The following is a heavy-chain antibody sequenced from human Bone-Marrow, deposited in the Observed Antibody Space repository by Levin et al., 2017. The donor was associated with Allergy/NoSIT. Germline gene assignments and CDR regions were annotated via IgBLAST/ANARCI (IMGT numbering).Heavy chain of an antibody. Sequence: PGESLKISCAASGFTFSDYWMTWVRLAPGKGLEWVANIKGDGSLKNYVDSLKGRFTISRDNAKNSLYLQLDSLRAEDTAFYYCAGGVVPFSEAAYWGQGTLLTVSS. CDR2: IKGDGSLK. V-gene: IGHV3-7*04. CDR3: AGGVVPFSEAAY. D-gene: IGHD2-15*01. J-gene: IGHJ4*02. CDR1: GFTFSDYW.